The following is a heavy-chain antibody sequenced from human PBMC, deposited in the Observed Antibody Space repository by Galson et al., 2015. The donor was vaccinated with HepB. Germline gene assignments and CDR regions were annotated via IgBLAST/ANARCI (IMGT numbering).Heavy chain of an antibody. CDR1: GYTFTSYG. Sequence: SVKVSCKASGYTFTSYGISWVRQAPGQGLEWMGWISAYNGNTNYAQKLQGRVTMTTDTSTSTAYMELRSLRSDDTAVYYCARWNKIWYYGSGRYYNPYGMDVWGPGTTVTVSS. D-gene: IGHD3-10*01. J-gene: IGHJ6*02. CDR3: ARWNKIWYYGSGRYYNPYGMDV. V-gene: IGHV1-18*01. CDR2: ISAYNGNT.